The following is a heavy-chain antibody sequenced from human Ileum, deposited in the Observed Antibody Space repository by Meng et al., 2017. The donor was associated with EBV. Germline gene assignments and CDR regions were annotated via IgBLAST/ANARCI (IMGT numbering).Heavy chain of an antibody. CDR3: ARGYSSGWYYFDS. Sequence: QRALAGSGHRTVELSADLSLPWTVSVVSIDRNSNNWGWIHQTPGKGLEWMGNIFYSGTTYYNPSVKSRVTISVDTYKNQFSLKLSSVTAADTAVYYCARGYSSGWYYFDSWGQGTLVTVSS. D-gene: IGHD6-19*01. J-gene: IGHJ4*02. CDR1: VVSIDRNSNN. V-gene: IGHV4-39*01. CDR2: IFYSGTT.